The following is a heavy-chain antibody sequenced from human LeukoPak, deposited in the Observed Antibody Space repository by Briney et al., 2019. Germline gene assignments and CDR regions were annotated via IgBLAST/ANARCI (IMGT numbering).Heavy chain of an antibody. Sequence: GGSLRLSCAASGFTFDAYGLSWVRQAPGKGLEWVSGINWNDGSTDYADSVKGRFTISRDKAKNSLYLQMNSLGAEDTALYYCARVPETTQLFDYWGQGTLVTVSS. CDR1: GFTFDAYG. CDR3: ARVPETTQLFDY. D-gene: IGHD1-14*01. CDR2: INWNDGST. V-gene: IGHV3-20*04. J-gene: IGHJ4*02.